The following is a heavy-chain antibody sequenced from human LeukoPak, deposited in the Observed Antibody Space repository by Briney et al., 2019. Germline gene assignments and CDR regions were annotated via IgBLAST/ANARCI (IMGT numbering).Heavy chain of an antibody. CDR1: GFTFSGSA. CDR3: TRRNSGSYSGSDY. CDR2: IRSKANSYAT. D-gene: IGHD1-26*01. V-gene: IGHV3-73*01. Sequence: GGSLRLSCAASGFTFSGSAMHWVRQASGKGLEWVGRIRSKANSYATAYAASVKGRFTISRDDSKNTAYLQMNSLKTEDTAVYYCTRRNSGSYSGSDYWGQGTQVTVSS. J-gene: IGHJ4*02.